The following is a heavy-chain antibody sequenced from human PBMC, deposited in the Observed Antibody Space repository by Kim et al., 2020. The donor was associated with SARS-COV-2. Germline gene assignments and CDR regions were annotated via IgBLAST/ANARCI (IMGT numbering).Heavy chain of an antibody. Sequence: SETLSLTCTVSGGSISSGGYYWSWIRQHPGKGLEWIGYIYYSGSTYYNPSLKSRVTISVDTSKNQFSLKLSSVTAADTAVYYCARGPPAAFLTGTGGWFDPWGQGTLVTVSS. D-gene: IGHD2-2*01. V-gene: IGHV4-31*03. CDR2: IYYSGST. CDR1: GGSISSGGYY. J-gene: IGHJ5*02. CDR3: ARGPPAAFLTGTGGWFDP.